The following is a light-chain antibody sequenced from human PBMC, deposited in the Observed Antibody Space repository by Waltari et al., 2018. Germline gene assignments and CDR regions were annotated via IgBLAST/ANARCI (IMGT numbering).Light chain of an antibody. V-gene: IGKV1-39*01. Sequence: DIQMTQSPSSLSASVGDRVTITCRASQSISSCLNWYQQKPGKAPKLLIYAASSLQSGAPSRFRVSGSGTDFTLTISSLQPEDFATYYCQQSYSTPLTFGGGTKVEIK. CDR2: AAS. J-gene: IGKJ4*01. CDR1: QSISSC. CDR3: QQSYSTPLT.